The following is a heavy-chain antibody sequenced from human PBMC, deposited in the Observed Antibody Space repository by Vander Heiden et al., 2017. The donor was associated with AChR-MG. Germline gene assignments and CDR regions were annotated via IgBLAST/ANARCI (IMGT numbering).Heavy chain of an antibody. J-gene: IGHJ6*03. Sequence: QVQLVQSGAEVTKPGASVKVSCKASGYTFPSYDINWVRQATGQGLEWMGWMNPNSGNTGYAQKFQGRVTMTRNTSISTAYMELSSLRSEDTAVYYCARGGYSGYDYWYYYYYYYYMDVWGKGTTVTVSS. CDR2: MNPNSGNT. CDR3: ARGGYSGYDYWYYYYYYYYMDV. V-gene: IGHV1-8*01. D-gene: IGHD5-12*01. CDR1: GYTFPSYD.